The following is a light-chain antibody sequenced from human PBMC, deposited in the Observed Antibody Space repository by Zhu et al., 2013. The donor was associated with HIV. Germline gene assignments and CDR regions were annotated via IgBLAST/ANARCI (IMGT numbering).Light chain of an antibody. CDR1: QHISTW. Sequence: DIQMTQSPSSVSASVGDRVTITCRASQHISTWLAWYQQKPGKAPKLLIYGASSLESGVPSRFSGSGSGTEFTLTISSLQPDDFATYYCQQYNSYWTFGQGTKVEIK. V-gene: IGKV1-5*01. J-gene: IGKJ1*01. CDR3: QQYNSYWT. CDR2: GAS.